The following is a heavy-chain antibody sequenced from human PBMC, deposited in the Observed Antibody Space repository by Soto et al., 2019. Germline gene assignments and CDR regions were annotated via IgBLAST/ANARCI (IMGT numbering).Heavy chain of an antibody. J-gene: IGHJ6*02. Sequence: ETLSLTCTVSGGSISSYYWSWIRQPPGKGLEWIGYIYYSGSTNYNPSLKSRVTISVDTSKNQFSLKLSSVTAADTAVYYCARDDFHYYGMDVWGQGTTVTVSS. CDR1: GGSISSYY. V-gene: IGHV4-59*01. CDR2: IYYSGST. CDR3: ARDDFHYYGMDV.